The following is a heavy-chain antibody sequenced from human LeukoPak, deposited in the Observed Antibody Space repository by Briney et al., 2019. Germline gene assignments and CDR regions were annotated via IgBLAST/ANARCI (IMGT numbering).Heavy chain of an antibody. CDR3: ARGRTLQQWLLGSNWFDP. CDR1: GGSIGSYY. CDR2: IYYSGST. Sequence: SETLSLTCTVSGGSIGSYYWSWIRQPPGKGLEWIGYIYYSGSTNYNPSLKSRVTISVDTSKNQFSLKLSSVTAADTAVHYCARGRTLQQWLLGSNWFDPWGQGTLVTVSS. D-gene: IGHD6-19*01. V-gene: IGHV4-59*01. J-gene: IGHJ5*02.